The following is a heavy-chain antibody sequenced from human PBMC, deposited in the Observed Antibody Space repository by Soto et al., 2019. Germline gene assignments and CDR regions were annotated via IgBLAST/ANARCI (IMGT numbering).Heavy chain of an antibody. CDR2: INPNSGAT. D-gene: IGHD1-1*01. J-gene: IGHJ5*02. CDR1: GYTFTGYF. Sequence: ASVKVSCKASGYTFTGYFIHWVRQAPGQGLEWMGWINPNSGATKYAQKFQGRVTMTRDTSINTAHMELSSLRSDDTAVYYCARGRGTTLAPLSWGQGTLVTVSS. V-gene: IGHV1-2*02. CDR3: ARGRGTTLAPLS.